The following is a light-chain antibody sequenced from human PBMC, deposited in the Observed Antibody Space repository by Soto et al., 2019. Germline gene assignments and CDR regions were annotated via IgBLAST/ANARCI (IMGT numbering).Light chain of an antibody. CDR2: KAF. CDR3: QQYNRYGT. J-gene: IGKJ1*01. CDR1: PSISNW. Sequence: DIQMTQSPSTLSASVGERVTMTCLASPSISNWLAWYQQKPGKAPKLLIYKAFRLESGVPSRFSGSGSWTEFTLTNSSQQPDNFAKYNCQQYNRYGTFGQGTKVEIK. V-gene: IGKV1-5*03.